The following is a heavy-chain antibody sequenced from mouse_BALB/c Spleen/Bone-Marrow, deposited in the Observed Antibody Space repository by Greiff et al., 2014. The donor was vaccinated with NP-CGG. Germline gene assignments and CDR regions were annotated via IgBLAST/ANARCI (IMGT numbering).Heavy chain of an antibody. D-gene: IGHD1-1*01. V-gene: IGHV14-3*02. J-gene: IGHJ1*01. Sequence: EVKIEESGAELVKPGASVKLSRTASGFNIKDTYMHWVKQRPEQGLEWIGRIDPANGNTKYDPKFQGKATITADTSSNTAYLQLSSLTSEDTAVYYCARGGSSYGWYFDVWGAGTTVTVSS. CDR1: GFNIKDTY. CDR2: IDPANGNT. CDR3: ARGGSSYGWYFDV.